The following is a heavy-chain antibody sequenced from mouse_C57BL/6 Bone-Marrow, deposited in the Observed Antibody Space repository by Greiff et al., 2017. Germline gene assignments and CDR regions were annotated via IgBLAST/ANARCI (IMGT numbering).Heavy chain of an antibody. J-gene: IGHJ2*01. D-gene: IGHD2-2*01. CDR2: INPSSGYT. CDR1: GYTFTSYT. Sequence: VKLQESGAELARPGASVKMSCKASGYTFTSYTMHWVKQRPGQGLEWIGYINPSSGYTKYNQKFKDKATLTADKSSSTAYMQLSSLTSEDSAVYYCARSRLRSYFDYWGQGTTLTVSS. V-gene: IGHV1-4*01. CDR3: ARSRLRSYFDY.